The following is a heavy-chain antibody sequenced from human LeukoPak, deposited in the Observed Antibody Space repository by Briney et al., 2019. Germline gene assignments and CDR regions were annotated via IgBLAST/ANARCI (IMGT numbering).Heavy chain of an antibody. CDR2: ISGSGGST. V-gene: IGHV3-23*01. D-gene: IGHD2/OR15-2a*01. Sequence: GGSLRLSCAASGFTFSSYDMSWVRQAPGKGLEWVSAISGSGGSTYYADSVKGRFSISRENSKNTLYLQMNSLRAEDTAGYYCAKDSAKKYDDYWGQGTLVTVSS. J-gene: IGHJ4*02. CDR1: GFTFSSYD. CDR3: AKDSAKKYDDY.